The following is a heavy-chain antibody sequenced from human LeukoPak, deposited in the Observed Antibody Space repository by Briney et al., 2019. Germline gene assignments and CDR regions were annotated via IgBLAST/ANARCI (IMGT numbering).Heavy chain of an antibody. Sequence: PGGSLRLSCAASGFTFSSYSMTWGRQAPGKGLEWVSYISSSSSTIYYADSVKGRFTISRDNAKNSLYLQMNSLRAEDTAVYYCARVGYYDFWSGPYYFDYWGQGTLVTVSS. D-gene: IGHD3-3*01. CDR3: ARVGYYDFWSGPYYFDY. J-gene: IGHJ4*02. V-gene: IGHV3-48*01. CDR2: ISSSSSTI. CDR1: GFTFSSYS.